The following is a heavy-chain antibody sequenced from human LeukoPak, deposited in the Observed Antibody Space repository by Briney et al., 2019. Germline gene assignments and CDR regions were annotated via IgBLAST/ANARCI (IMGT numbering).Heavy chain of an antibody. CDR1: GGSFGGYY. D-gene: IGHD6-13*01. CDR3: ARGPHGPAAGSGAN. CDR2: INHRGRT. J-gene: IGHJ4*02. V-gene: IGHV4-34*01. Sequence: SETLSFTCAVFGGSFGGYYWSWIRQPPGKGLEWIGEINHRGRTNYNPSLKSRVTISIDTSKNQFSLKLRSVTAADTAVYYCARGPHGPAAGSGANWGQGTLVTVSS.